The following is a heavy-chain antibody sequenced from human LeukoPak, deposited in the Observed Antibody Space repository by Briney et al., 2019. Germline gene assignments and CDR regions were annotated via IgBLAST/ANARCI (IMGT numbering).Heavy chain of an antibody. CDR3: ARDSVSAGAFDI. V-gene: IGHV3-66*01. CDR2: IYSGGST. CDR1: EFTVSSNY. J-gene: IGHJ3*02. Sequence: GGSLRLSCAASEFTVSSNYMSWVRQAPGKGLEWVSSIYSGGSTYYADSVKGRFTISRDNSKNTLYLQMNSLRAEDTAVYYCARDSVSAGAFDIWGQGTMVTVSS. D-gene: IGHD6-25*01.